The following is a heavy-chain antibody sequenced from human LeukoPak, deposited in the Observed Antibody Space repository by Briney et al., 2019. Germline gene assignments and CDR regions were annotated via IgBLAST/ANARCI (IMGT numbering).Heavy chain of an antibody. D-gene: IGHD2-21*01. Sequence: GGSLRLSCAASGFTFSDYHINWVRQAPGKGLEWVSSISSSSTYIYYADSVKGRFTISRDNAKNSLYLQMNSLRAEDTAVYYCARGLCGGDCYDYWGQGTLVTVSS. J-gene: IGHJ4*02. CDR3: ARGLCGGDCYDY. CDR2: ISSSSTYI. V-gene: IGHV3-21*01. CDR1: GFTFSDYH.